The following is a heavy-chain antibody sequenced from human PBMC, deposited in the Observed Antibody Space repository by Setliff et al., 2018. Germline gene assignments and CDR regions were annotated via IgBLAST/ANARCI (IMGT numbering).Heavy chain of an antibody. J-gene: IGHJ3*02. Sequence: GGSLRLSCAASGFTFSSYAMGWVRQAPGKGLEWVSAISGSGGSTYYADSVKGRFTISRDNSKNTLYLQMNSLRAEDTAVYYCARDWPWMATIFDAFDIWGQGTMVTVSS. CDR3: ARDWPWMATIFDAFDI. V-gene: IGHV3-23*01. CDR2: ISGSGGST. CDR1: GFTFSSYA. D-gene: IGHD5-12*01.